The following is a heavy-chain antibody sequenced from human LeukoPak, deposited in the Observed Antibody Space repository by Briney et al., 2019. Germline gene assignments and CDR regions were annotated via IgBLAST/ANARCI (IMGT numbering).Heavy chain of an antibody. CDR1: GFTFGDYA. D-gene: IGHD3-22*01. CDR2: IRSKAYGGTT. CDR3: TRDYCDSSGPPY. Sequence: GGSLRLSCTASGFTFGDYAMSWVRQAPGKGLEWVGFIRSKAYGGTTEYAASVKGRFTISRDDSKSIAHLQMNSLKTEDTAVYYCTRDYCDSSGPPYWGQGTLVTVSS. V-gene: IGHV3-49*04. J-gene: IGHJ4*02.